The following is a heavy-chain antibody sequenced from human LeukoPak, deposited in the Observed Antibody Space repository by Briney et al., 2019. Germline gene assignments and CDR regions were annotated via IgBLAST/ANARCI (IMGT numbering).Heavy chain of an antibody. Sequence: QPGRSLRLSCAASGFTFSSYGMHWVRQAPGKGLEWVAVIWYDGSNKYYADSVKGRFTISRDNSKNTLYLQMNSLRAEDTAVYYCARGAAAGWSAASYYFDYWGQGTLATVSS. V-gene: IGHV3-33*01. CDR2: IWYDGSNK. J-gene: IGHJ4*02. CDR1: GFTFSSYG. CDR3: ARGAAAGWSAASYYFDY. D-gene: IGHD6-13*01.